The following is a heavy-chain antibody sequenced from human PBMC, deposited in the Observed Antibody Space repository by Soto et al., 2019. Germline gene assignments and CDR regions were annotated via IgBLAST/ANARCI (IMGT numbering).Heavy chain of an antibody. V-gene: IGHV3-30-3*01. D-gene: IGHD1-1*01. CDR3: ARDRILEPRRDLGY. J-gene: IGHJ4*02. Sequence: PGEFLKISCAASGFTFSSYAMHWVRQAPGKGLEWVAAISYDGSNKYYADSVKGRFTISRDNSKNTLYLQMNSLRAEDTAVYYCARDRILEPRRDLGYWGQGTLVTVSS. CDR1: GFTFSSYA. CDR2: ISYDGSNK.